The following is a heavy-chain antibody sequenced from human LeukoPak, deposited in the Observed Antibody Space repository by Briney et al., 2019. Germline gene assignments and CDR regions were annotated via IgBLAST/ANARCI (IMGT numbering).Heavy chain of an antibody. CDR3: ARGRVSSSTWYSTYYYFFYMDF. Sequence: PSDTLSLTCTVSGGSISSSSYYWGWIRQPPAKGLEWIGYVDHTGSTKFNPSLNGRVSISRDTSNNFFSLRLRSVTAADTAVYFCARGRVSSSTWYSTYYYFFYMDFWGKGTTVTVSS. CDR1: GGSISSSSYY. CDR2: VDHTGST. J-gene: IGHJ6*03. D-gene: IGHD4-11*01. V-gene: IGHV4-61*03.